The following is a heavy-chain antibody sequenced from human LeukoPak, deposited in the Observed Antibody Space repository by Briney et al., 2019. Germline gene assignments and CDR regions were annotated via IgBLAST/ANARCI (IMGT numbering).Heavy chain of an antibody. CDR2: ISSSSSYI. CDR1: GFTFSSYS. Sequence: GGSLRLSCAASGFTFSSYSMNWVRHAPGKGLEWVSSISSSSSYIYYADSVKGRFTISRDNAKNSLYLQMNSLRAEDTAVYYCASVAGATDYGMDVWGQGTTVTVSS. V-gene: IGHV3-21*01. D-gene: IGHD1-26*01. CDR3: ASVAGATDYGMDV. J-gene: IGHJ6*02.